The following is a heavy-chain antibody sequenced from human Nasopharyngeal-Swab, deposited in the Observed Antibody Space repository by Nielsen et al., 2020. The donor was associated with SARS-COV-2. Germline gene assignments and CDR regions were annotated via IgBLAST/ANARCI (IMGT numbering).Heavy chain of an antibody. CDR3: AREVIEHAVSDAFDF. D-gene: IGHD3-16*02. CDR1: GGSISSGGYF. J-gene: IGHJ3*01. Sequence: SETLSLTCTVSGGSISSGGYFWSWNRQHPGKGREWIGCIHDTGNTYYNPSLESRLTISLDTSQNQFSLRLSSVTAADTAVYYCAREVIEHAVSDAFDFWGQGTLVTVSS. V-gene: IGHV4-31*03. CDR2: IHDTGNT.